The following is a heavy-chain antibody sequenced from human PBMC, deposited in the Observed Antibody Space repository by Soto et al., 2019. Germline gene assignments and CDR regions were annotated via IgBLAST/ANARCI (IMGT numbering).Heavy chain of an antibody. CDR1: GFTFSNFA. J-gene: IGHJ4*02. CDR2: ISGSGDYT. V-gene: IGHV3-23*01. CDR3: ANRTVTFSGSYRYPD. Sequence: EVQLLESGGGLVQPGGSLKISCAASGFTFSNFAMNWLRQAPGKGLEWVAVISGSGDYTSYADSVKGRFAISRDNSKNTLYLQMNSLRPEDTAVYYCANRTVTFSGSYRYPDWGQGTLVTVSS. D-gene: IGHD1-26*01.